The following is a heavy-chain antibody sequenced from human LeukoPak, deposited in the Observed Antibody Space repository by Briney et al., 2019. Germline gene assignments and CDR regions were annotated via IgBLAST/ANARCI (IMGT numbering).Heavy chain of an antibody. D-gene: IGHD3-22*01. CDR1: GFTFSSYS. CDR2: ISSSSSYI. V-gene: IGHV3-21*01. J-gene: IGHJ4*02. CDR3: ARVPQHYYDSSGYFADY. Sequence: GGSLRLSCAASGFTFSSYSMNWVRQAPGKGLEWVSSISSSSSYIYYADSVKGRFTISRDNAKNSLYLQMNSLRAEDTAVYYCARVPQHYYDSSGYFADYWGQGTLVTVSS.